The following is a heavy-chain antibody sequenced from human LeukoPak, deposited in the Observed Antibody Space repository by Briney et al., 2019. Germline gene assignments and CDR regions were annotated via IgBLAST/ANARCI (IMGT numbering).Heavy chain of an antibody. CDR3: ARVYYYGSGSYYPDI. CDR2: INSDGSST. V-gene: IGHV3-74*01. CDR1: GFTFSSYW. J-gene: IGHJ3*02. Sequence: GGSLRLSCAASGFTFSSYWMHWVRQAPGKGLVWVSRINSDGSSTSYADSVKGRFTISRDNAKNTLCLQMNSLRAEDTAVYYCARVYYYGSGSYYPDIWGQGTMVTVSS. D-gene: IGHD3-10*01.